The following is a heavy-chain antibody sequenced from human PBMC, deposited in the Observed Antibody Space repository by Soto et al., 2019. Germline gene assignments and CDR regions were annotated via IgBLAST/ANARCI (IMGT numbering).Heavy chain of an antibody. D-gene: IGHD6-6*01. CDR3: TRVGSSSSDDY. CDR2: IRNKANSYAT. J-gene: IGHJ4*02. Sequence: GGSLRLSCAASGFTFSGSAMHWVRQASGKGLEWVGRIRNKANSYATAYAASVKGRFTISRDDSKNTAYLQMNSLKTEDTAVYYCTRVGSSSSDDYWGQGTLVTVSS. CDR1: GFTFSGSA. V-gene: IGHV3-73*01.